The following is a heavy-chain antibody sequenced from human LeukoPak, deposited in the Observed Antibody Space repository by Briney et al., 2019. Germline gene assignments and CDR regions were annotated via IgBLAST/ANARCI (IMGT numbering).Heavy chain of an antibody. J-gene: IGHJ4*02. CDR1: GFTFSSYS. Sequence: GGSLRLSCAASGFTFSSYSMSWVRQAPGKGLEWVSAITGSGGSKYYADSVKGRFTFSRDNSKHTLHLQMNSLRAEDTAVYYCAKDWSGRYSSGWGVCDYWGQGTLVSVSS. CDR2: ITGSGGSK. V-gene: IGHV3-23*01. D-gene: IGHD6-19*01. CDR3: AKDWSGRYSSGWGVCDY.